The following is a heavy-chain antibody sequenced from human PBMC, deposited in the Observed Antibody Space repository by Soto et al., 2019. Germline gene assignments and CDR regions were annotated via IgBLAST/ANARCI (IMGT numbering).Heavy chain of an antibody. CDR2: IYPGDSDT. V-gene: IGHV5-51*01. CDR1: GYSFTSYW. CDR3: ARHGNYDSSGYYILGAFDI. Sequence: PGESLKISCKGSGYSFTSYWIGWVRQMPGKGQEWMGIIYPGDSDTRYSPSFQGQGTISADKSISNAYLQLSRLKASDTAMYYCARHGNYDSSGYYILGAFDIWGQGTMVTVSS. J-gene: IGHJ3*02. D-gene: IGHD3-22*01.